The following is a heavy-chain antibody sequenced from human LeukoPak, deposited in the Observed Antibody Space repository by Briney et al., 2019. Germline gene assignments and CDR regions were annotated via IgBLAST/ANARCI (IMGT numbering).Heavy chain of an antibody. J-gene: IGHJ4*02. V-gene: IGHV4-34*01. Sequence: SETLSLTCAVYGGSFSGYYWSWIRQPPGKGLEWIGEVNHSGSANYNPSLKSRVTISVDTSKNQFSLKVSSVTVADTAVYYCARGEDYASGTYYYYVDSWGQGTLVTLSS. CDR3: ARGEDYASGTYYYYVDS. CDR2: VNHSGSA. CDR1: GGSFSGYY. D-gene: IGHD3-10*01.